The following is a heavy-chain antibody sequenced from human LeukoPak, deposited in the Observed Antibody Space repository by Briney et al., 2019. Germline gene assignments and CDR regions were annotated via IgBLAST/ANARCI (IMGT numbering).Heavy chain of an antibody. CDR2: ITSSGSSK. Sequence: GGSLRLSCAASGFTFRDYTMIWVRQAPGKGLEWVSSITSSGSSKYYTDSVRGRFTISRDNAKNSMYLQMNSLRPEETAVYYCAQTYGDYGLTYYYYGMDVWGQGTTVTVSS. J-gene: IGHJ6*02. CDR1: GFTFRDYT. V-gene: IGHV3-21*01. D-gene: IGHD4-17*01. CDR3: AQTYGDYGLTYYYYGMDV.